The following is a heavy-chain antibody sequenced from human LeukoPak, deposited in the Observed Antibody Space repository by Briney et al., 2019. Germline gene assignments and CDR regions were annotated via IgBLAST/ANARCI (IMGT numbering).Heavy chain of an antibody. J-gene: IGHJ4*02. CDR1: GGSFSGYY. D-gene: IGHD3-10*01. CDR2: INHSGST. Sequence: PSETLSLTCAVYGGSFSGYYWSWTRQPPGKGLEWIGEINHSGSTNYNPSLKSRVTISVDTSKNQFSLKLSSVTAADTAVYYCARGSVKFVYWGQGTLVTVSS. CDR3: ARGSVKFVY. V-gene: IGHV4-34*01.